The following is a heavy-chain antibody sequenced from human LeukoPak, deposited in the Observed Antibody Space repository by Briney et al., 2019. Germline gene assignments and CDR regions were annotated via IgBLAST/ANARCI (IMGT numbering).Heavy chain of an antibody. CDR1: GGTFSSYA. CDR3: ARDTDRNYDIFRMDV. Sequence: GASVKVSCRASGGTFSSYAISWVRQAPGQGLEWMGGIIPILGIANYAQKFQGRVTITADKSTSTAYMELSSLRSEDTAVYYCARDTDRNYDIFRMDVWGQGTTVTVSS. D-gene: IGHD3-9*01. CDR2: IIPILGIA. J-gene: IGHJ6*02. V-gene: IGHV1-69*10.